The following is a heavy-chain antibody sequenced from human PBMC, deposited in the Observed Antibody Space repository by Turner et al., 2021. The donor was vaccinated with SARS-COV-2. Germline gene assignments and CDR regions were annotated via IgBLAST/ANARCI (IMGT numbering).Heavy chain of an antibody. D-gene: IGHD2-8*01. CDR2: IGSPSST. Sequence: EVQLVESGGGLVKPGGSLSLSCAASGLKVNNYTMTWVRQAPGKGLEWVSSIGSPSSTYYADSVKGRFTISRDNAKNSLFLQMNSLRGEDTAVYYCARGCTNAVCIQYWGQGTLVTVSS. CDR3: ARGCTNAVCIQY. CDR1: GLKVNNYT. J-gene: IGHJ4*02. V-gene: IGHV3-21*01.